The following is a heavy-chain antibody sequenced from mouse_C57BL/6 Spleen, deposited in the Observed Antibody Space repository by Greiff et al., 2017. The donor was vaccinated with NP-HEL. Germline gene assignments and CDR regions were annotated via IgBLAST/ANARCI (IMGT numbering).Heavy chain of an antibody. CDR2: IRSKSNNYAT. CDR1: GFSFNTYA. J-gene: IGHJ3*01. CDR3: VRQDQRGDWFAY. V-gene: IGHV10-1*01. Sequence: EVKLMESGGGLVQPKGSFKLSCAASGFSFNTYAMNWVRQAPGKGLEWVARIRSKSNNYATYYADSVKDRFTISRDDSESMLYLQMNNLKTEDTAMYYCVRQDQRGDWFAYWGQGTLVTVSA.